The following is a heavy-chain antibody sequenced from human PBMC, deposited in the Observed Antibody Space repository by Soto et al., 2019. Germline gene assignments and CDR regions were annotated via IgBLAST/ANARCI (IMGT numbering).Heavy chain of an antibody. CDR2: ISAYNGNT. D-gene: IGHD3-10*01. J-gene: IGHJ4*02. CDR3: ARDTGGPHASHGLNDY. Sequence: ASVKVSCKASGYTFTSYGISWVRQAPGQGLEWMGWISAYNGNTNYAQKLQGRVTMTTDTSTSTAYMELRSLRSDDTAVYYCARDTGGPHASHGLNDYWGQGTLVTVSS. V-gene: IGHV1-18*01. CDR1: GYTFTSYG.